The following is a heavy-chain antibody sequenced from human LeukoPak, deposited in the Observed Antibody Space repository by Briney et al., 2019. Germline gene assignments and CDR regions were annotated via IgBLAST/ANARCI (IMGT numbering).Heavy chain of an antibody. V-gene: IGHV3-23*01. CDR3: TRRFPDYYDSSGYYADDTNYYYYYMDV. CDR2: ISGSGGST. J-gene: IGHJ6*03. Sequence: GGSLRLSCAASGFTFSNYGMSWVRQAPGKGLEWVSGISGSGGSTYYADSVKGRFTISRDNAKNSLYLQMNSLKTEDTAVYYCTRRFPDYYDSSGYYADDTNYYYYYMDVWGKGTTVTVSS. CDR1: GFTFSNYG. D-gene: IGHD3-22*01.